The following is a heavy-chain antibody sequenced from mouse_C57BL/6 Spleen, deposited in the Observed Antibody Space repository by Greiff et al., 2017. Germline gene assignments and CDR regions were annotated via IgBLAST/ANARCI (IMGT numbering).Heavy chain of an antibody. D-gene: IGHD2-12*01. CDR2: IYPGDGDT. CDR3: ARHRNDLYAMDY. V-gene: IGHV1-80*01. CDR1: GYAFSSYW. J-gene: IGHJ4*01. Sequence: QVQLQQSGAELVKPGASVKISCKASGYAFSSYWMNWVKQRPGKGLEWIGQIYPGDGDTNYNGKFKGKATLTADKSSSTAYMQLSSLTSEDSAVYFCARHRNDLYAMDYWGQGTLVTVSS.